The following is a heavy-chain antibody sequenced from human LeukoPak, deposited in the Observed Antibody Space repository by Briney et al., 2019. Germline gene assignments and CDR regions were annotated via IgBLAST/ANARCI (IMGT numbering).Heavy chain of an antibody. CDR1: GFTFSSYE. J-gene: IGHJ5*02. CDR3: ARAEVMRDYYGSGSYVS. V-gene: IGHV3-48*03. Sequence: GGSLRLSCAASGFTFSSYEMNWVRQAPGKGLEWVSYISRSGSTIYYADSVKGRFTISRDNAKNSLYLQMNSLRAEDTAVYYCARAEVMRDYYGSGSYVSWGQGALVTVSS. CDR2: ISRSGSTI. D-gene: IGHD3-10*01.